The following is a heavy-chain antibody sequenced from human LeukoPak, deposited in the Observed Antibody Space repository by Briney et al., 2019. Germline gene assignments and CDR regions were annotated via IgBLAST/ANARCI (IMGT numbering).Heavy chain of an antibody. D-gene: IGHD2-2*02. CDR1: GFTFSSYV. V-gene: IGHV3-33*01. Sequence: GGSLRLSCAASGFTFSSYVMHWVRQAPGKGLEWVAVIWYDGSNKYYADSVKGRFTISRDNSKNTLYLQMNSLRAEDTAVYYCASDGSYCSSTSCYTDYFYYMDVWGKGTTVTVSS. CDR3: ASDGSYCSSTSCYTDYFYYMDV. J-gene: IGHJ6*03. CDR2: IWYDGSNK.